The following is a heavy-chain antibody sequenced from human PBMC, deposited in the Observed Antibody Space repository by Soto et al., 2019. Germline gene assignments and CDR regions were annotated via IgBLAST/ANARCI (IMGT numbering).Heavy chain of an antibody. D-gene: IGHD2-2*03. CDR2: INPSGGST. V-gene: IGHV1-46*03. CDR1: GYTFTSYY. CDR3: ARLDIVVVPATQDAFDI. J-gene: IGHJ3*02. Sequence: GASVKVSCKASGYTFTSYYMHWVRQAPGQGLEWMGIINPSGGSTSYAQKFQGRVTMTRDTSTSTVYMELSSLRSEDTAVYYCARLDIVVVPATQDAFDIWGQGTMVTVSS.